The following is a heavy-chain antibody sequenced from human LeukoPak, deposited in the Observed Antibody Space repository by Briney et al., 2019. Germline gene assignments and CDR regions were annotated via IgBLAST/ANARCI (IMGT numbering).Heavy chain of an antibody. Sequence: SETLSLTCAVYGGSFSGYYWSWIRQPPGKGLEWIGEINHSGSTNYNPSLKSRVTISVDTSKNQFSLKLSSVTAADTAVYYCAGAEQLVRWGSYYYYGMDVWGQGTTVIVS. CDR1: GGSFSGYY. J-gene: IGHJ6*02. D-gene: IGHD6-6*01. CDR3: AGAEQLVRWGSYYYYGMDV. V-gene: IGHV4-34*01. CDR2: INHSGST.